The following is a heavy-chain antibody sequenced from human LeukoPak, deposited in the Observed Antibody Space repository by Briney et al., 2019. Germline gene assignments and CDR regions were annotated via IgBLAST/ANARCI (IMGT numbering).Heavy chain of an antibody. D-gene: IGHD5-18*01. Sequence: GGSLRLSCAASGFTFSSYSMNWVRQAPGKGLEWVSYISSSSSTIYYADSVKGRFTISRDNAKNSLYLQMNSLRAEDTAVYYCARARGYSYGPFLGYWGQGTLVTVSS. J-gene: IGHJ4*02. CDR1: GFTFSSYS. V-gene: IGHV3-48*01. CDR3: ARARGYSYGPFLGY. CDR2: ISSSSSTI.